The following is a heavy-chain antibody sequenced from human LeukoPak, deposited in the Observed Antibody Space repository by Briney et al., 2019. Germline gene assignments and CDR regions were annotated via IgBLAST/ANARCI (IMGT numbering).Heavy chain of an antibody. CDR1: GFTFSSYS. CDR3: ARGYSSGWDAFDI. V-gene: IGHV3-21*01. J-gene: IGHJ3*02. D-gene: IGHD6-19*01. Sequence: GGSLRLSCAASGFTFSSYSMNWVRQAPGKGLEWVSSISSSSSYIYYADSVKGRFIISRDNAKNSLYLQMNSLRAEDTAVYYCARGYSSGWDAFDIWGQGTMVTVSS. CDR2: ISSSSSYI.